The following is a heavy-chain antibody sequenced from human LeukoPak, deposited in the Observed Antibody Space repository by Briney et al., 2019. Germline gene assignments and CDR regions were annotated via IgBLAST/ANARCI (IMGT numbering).Heavy chain of an antibody. CDR3: ATEGSGSYNPFDY. V-gene: IGHV1-8*01. J-gene: IGHJ4*02. D-gene: IGHD6-25*01. CDR2: MNPNSGNT. Sequence: ASVKVSCKASGYTFTSYDINWVRQATGQGLEWMGWMNPNSGNTGYAQKFQGRVAMTRNTSISTAYMELSSLRSEDTAVYYCATEGSGSYNPFDYWGQGTLVTVSS. CDR1: GYTFTSYD.